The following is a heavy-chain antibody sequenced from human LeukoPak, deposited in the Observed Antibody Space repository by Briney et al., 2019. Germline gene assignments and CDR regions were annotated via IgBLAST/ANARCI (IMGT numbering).Heavy chain of an antibody. V-gene: IGHV3-15*01. CDR3: ISDIPPPRGYDYPFDY. CDR1: GFTFNTTW. J-gene: IGHJ4*02. D-gene: IGHD5-12*01. Sequence: PGGSLRLSCAASGFTFNTTWMSWVRQAPGKGLECVVRIKSKADGETTEYAAPVKGRFTISRDDSKNTLYLQMNRLKSEDTAVYYCISDIPPPRGYDYPFDYWGQGALVTVSS. CDR2: IKSKADGETT.